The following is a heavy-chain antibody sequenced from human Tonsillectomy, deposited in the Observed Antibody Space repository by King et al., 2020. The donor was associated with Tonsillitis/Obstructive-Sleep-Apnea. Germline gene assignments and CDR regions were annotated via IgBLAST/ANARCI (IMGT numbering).Heavy chain of an antibody. Sequence: VQLVESGGVVVQPGGSLRLSCAASGFTFDDYTMHWVRQDPGKGLEWVSLISWGGSSTYYADSVKGRFTISRDNSKDSLYLQMNSLRTEDTALYYCAKDGIAVASYYYYYYMDVWGKGTTVTVSS. V-gene: IGHV3-43*01. CDR3: AKDGIAVASYYYYYYMDV. D-gene: IGHD6-19*01. CDR1: GFTFDDYT. J-gene: IGHJ6*03. CDR2: ISWGGSST.